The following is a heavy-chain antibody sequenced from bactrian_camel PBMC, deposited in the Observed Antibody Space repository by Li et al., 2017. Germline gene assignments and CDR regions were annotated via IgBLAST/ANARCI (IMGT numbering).Heavy chain of an antibody. CDR3: AAHPRTCYNPSDDYEYNF. D-gene: IGHD2*01. CDR1: GSIYSYYC. Sequence: QLVESGGGSVQAGGSLRLSCSISGSIYSYYCMSWFRQVPGKEREGVAAIYTGASGEAYYADFVQGRFTISQNNAKNTLYLQMDSLNPDDTAMYYCAAHPRTCYNPSDDYEYNFWGQGTQVTVS. V-gene: IGHV3S1*01. J-gene: IGHJ4*01. CDR2: IYTGASGEA.